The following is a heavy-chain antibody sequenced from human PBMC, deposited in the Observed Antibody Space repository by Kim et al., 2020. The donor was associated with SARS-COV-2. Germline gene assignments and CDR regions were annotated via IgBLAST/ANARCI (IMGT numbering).Heavy chain of an antibody. J-gene: IGHJ4*02. CDR1: GGSFSGYY. D-gene: IGHD3-10*01. CDR2: INESGST. CDR3: ARRYCYGSGRYWYY. V-gene: IGHV4-34*01. Sequence: SETLSLTCAVYGGSFSGYYWSWVRQPPGKGLEWIGEINESGSTNYNPSLKSRVTISVDTSKNQVSLKLSSVTAADTAVYYCARRYCYGSGRYWYYWGQGTLVALSS.